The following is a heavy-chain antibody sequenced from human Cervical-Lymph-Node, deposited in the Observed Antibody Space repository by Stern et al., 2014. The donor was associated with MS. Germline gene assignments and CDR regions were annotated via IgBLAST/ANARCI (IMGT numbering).Heavy chain of an antibody. CDR1: GGTVSSYA. J-gene: IGHJ4*02. D-gene: IGHD1-26*01. CDR3: ATGADATYYFDL. Sequence: VQLVQSGAEVKRPGSSVKVSCRASGGTVSSYAINWVRQAPGQGLEWMGGIIPIFGTTNYAQKFQGRVTIIADESTNTAYMELSRLKSEDTAVYYWATGADATYYFDLWGQGTLVTVSS. V-gene: IGHV1-69*01. CDR2: IIPIFGTT.